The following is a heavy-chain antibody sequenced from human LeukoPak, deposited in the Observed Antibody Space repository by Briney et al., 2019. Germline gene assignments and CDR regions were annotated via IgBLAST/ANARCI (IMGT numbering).Heavy chain of an antibody. CDR1: GFRFNRDW. D-gene: IGHD2-21*01. Sequence: GESLKISCKASGFRFNRDWIGWVRQMPGKGLEWMGIIYPGDSDTRYSPSFQGQVTISADKSISTAYLQWGSLKASDTAMYYCARRSIYAFDIWGQGTMVTVSS. J-gene: IGHJ3*02. V-gene: IGHV5-51*01. CDR3: ARRSIYAFDI. CDR2: IYPGDSDT.